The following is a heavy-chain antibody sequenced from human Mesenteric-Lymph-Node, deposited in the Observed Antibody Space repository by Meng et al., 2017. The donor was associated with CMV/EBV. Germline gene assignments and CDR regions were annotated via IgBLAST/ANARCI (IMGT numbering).Heavy chain of an antibody. CDR1: GDSVTSGTYY. CDR2: IYYDGST. J-gene: IGHJ6*02. D-gene: IGHD2-2*02. V-gene: IGHV4-61*01. Sequence: SETLSLTCTVSGDSVTSGTYYWTWIRQPPGKGLEWIGYIYYDGSTNYNPSLKSRVSISVDTSKNQFSLKLSSVTAADTAVYYCARGGGSDIVVVPAAIKYYYGMDVWGQGTTVTVSS. CDR3: ARGGGSDIVVVPAAIKYYYGMDV.